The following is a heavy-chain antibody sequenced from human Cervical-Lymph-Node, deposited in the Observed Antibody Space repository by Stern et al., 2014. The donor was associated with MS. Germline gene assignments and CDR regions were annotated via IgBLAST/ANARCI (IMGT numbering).Heavy chain of an antibody. J-gene: IGHJ4*02. CDR3: ASAYSSSHYYFDY. V-gene: IGHV3-33*01. Sequence: QVQLVQSGGGVVQPGRSLGLSCAASGFSFSRDAMHWVRQAPGKGLEWVALIWYDGSNPYYADSVTGRFTISRDNFKNTLYLQMNSLRAEDTAVYYCASAYSSSHYYFDYWGQGTLVTVSS. D-gene: IGHD6-13*01. CDR1: GFSFSRDA. CDR2: IWYDGSNP.